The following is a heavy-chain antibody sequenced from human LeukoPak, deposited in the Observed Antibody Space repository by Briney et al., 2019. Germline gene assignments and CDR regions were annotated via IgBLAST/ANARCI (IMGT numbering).Heavy chain of an antibody. CDR2: ISGDGGST. CDR1: GFTFDDYA. V-gene: IGHV3-43*02. J-gene: IGHJ4*02. D-gene: IGHD4-23*01. Sequence: GGSLRLSCAASGFTFDDYAMHWVRQAPGKCLEWVSLISGDGGSTYYADSVKGRFTISRDNSKNSLYLQMNSLRTEGTALYYCAKDTSGDYGGNHWGQGTLVTVSS. CDR3: AKDTSGDYGGNH.